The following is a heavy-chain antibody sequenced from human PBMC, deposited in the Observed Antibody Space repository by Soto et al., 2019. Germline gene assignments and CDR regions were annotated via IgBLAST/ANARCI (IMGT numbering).Heavy chain of an antibody. V-gene: IGHV4-59*11. CDR3: ARANWYSEY. Sequence: QVHLQESGPGLVKPSETLSLTCTVSGGSINNHYWSWIRQPPEKGLEWIGYIYYTGSTNYNPSLKSRVTMSVDTSKNQFSLNLTSLTDADTAIYYCARANWYSEYWGQGTLVTVSS. CDR1: GGSINNHY. CDR2: IYYTGST. D-gene: IGHD7-27*01. J-gene: IGHJ4*02.